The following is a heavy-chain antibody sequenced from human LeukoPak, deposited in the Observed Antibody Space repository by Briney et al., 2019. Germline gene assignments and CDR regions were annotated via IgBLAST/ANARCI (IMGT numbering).Heavy chain of an antibody. CDR1: GGSISSYY. CDR2: IYYSGST. CDR3: ARYRGASGYHFDY. D-gene: IGHD5-12*01. V-gene: IGHV4-59*12. J-gene: IGHJ4*02. Sequence: PSETLSLTCTVSGGSISSYYWSWIRQPPGEGLEWIGYIYYSGSTNYNPSLKSRVTISVDTSKNQFSLKLSSVTAADTAMYYCARYRGASGYHFDYWGQGTLVTVSS.